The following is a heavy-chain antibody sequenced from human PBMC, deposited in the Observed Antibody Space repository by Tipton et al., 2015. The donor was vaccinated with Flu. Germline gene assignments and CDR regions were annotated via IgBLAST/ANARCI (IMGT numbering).Heavy chain of an antibody. Sequence: TLSLTCTVSGVPVTSSGYCWGWIRQPPGKGLEWIGYNLCGVNVNYNPSLKSRVTITIDTSKIQFSLKLTSVTAADTAVYFCARDNLGSLDYWGQGLLVTVSS. D-gene: IGHD7-27*01. CDR3: ARDNLGSLDY. CDR1: GVPVTSSGYC. CDR2: NLCGVNV. V-gene: IGHV4-61*08. J-gene: IGHJ4*02.